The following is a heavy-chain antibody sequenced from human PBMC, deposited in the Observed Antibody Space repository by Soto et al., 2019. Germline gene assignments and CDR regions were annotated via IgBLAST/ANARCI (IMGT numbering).Heavy chain of an antibody. CDR2: IKQDGSEK. Sequence: ESGGGLVQPGGSLRLSCAASGFTFPNYWMSWVRQAPGKGLEWVANIKQDGSEKYYADSAKGRFIISRDNAKTSLYLQMNSLRAEDTAVYYCARDMGVFWSGYPEGGFDYWGQGTPVTVSS. J-gene: IGHJ4*02. CDR1: GFTFPNYW. CDR3: ARDMGVFWSGYPEGGFDY. V-gene: IGHV3-7*01. D-gene: IGHD3-3*01.